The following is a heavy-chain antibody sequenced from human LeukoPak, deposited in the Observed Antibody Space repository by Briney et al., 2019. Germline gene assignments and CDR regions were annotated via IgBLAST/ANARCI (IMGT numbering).Heavy chain of an antibody. CDR2: ISSGGRTI. CDR3: AREWPIDY. V-gene: IGHV3-48*03. Sequence: GGSLRLSCAASGFTLIGYEMNWVRQAPGKGLEWVSYISSGGRTIYYADSVRGRFTISRDNAKNSLYLQMNNLRAEDTAIYYCAREWPIDYWGQGTLVTVSS. D-gene: IGHD5-12*01. J-gene: IGHJ4*02. CDR1: GFTLIGYE.